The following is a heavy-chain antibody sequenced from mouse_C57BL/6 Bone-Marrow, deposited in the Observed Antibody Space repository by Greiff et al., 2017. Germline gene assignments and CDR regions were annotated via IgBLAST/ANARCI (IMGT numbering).Heavy chain of an antibody. V-gene: IGHV1-54*01. D-gene: IGHD1-1*01. Sequence: QVQLQQPGAELVRPGTSVKVSCKASGYAFTNYLIEWVKQRPGQGLEWIGVINPGSGGTNYNEKFKGKATLTADKSSSTAYMQLSSLTSEDSAVYYCARPTYGGYYFDYGGQGTTLTVSS. CDR2: INPGSGGT. CDR1: GYAFTNYL. J-gene: IGHJ2*01. CDR3: ARPTYGGYYFDY.